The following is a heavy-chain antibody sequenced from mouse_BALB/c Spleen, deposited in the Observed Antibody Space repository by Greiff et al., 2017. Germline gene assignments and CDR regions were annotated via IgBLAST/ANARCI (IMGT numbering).Heavy chain of an antibody. D-gene: IGHD4-1*01. J-gene: IGHJ4*01. CDR1: GFSLTGYG. CDR3: ARDPLLTGTNYAMDY. CDR2: IWGDGST. V-gene: IGHV2-6-7*01. Sequence: QVQLKESGPGLVAPSQSLSITCTVSGFSLTGYGVNWVRQPPGKGLEWLGMIWGDGSTDYNSALKSRLSISKDNSKSQVFLKMNSLQTDDTARYYCARDPLLTGTNYAMDYWGQGTSVTVSS.